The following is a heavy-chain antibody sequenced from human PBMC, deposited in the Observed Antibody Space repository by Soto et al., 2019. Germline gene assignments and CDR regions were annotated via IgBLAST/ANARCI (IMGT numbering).Heavy chain of an antibody. CDR1: GFTFSIYA. CDR2: ISYDGTKT. V-gene: IGHV3-30*18. J-gene: IGHJ4*02. CDR3: AKDRGPRSQWIIGPFDY. D-gene: IGHD3-10*01. Sequence: QVQLVESGGGVVQPGRSLRVSCAASGFTFSIYAMHWVRQAPGTGLEWVAVISYDGTKTYYADSVKGRFTISRDNSKNTAYLQMNSLSDEDTAVYYCAKDRGPRSQWIIGPFDYWGQGTLVTVSP.